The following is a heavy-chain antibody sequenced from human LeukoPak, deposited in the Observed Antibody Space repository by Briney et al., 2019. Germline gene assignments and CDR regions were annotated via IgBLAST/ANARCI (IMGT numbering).Heavy chain of an antibody. V-gene: IGHV4-34*01. J-gene: IGHJ5*02. CDR2: INHSGST. CDR1: GGSFSGYY. D-gene: IGHD2-15*01. CDR3: ARHRRRVIVVVVAATPVGWFDP. Sequence: SETLSLTCAVYGGSFSGYYWSWIRQPPGKGLEWIGEINHSGSTNYNPSLKSRVTISVDTSKNQFSLKLSSVTAADTAVYYCARHRRRVIVVVVAATPVGWFDPWGQGALVTVSS.